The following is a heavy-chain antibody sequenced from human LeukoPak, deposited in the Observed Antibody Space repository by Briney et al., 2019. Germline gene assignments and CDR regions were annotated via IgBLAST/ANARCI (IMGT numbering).Heavy chain of an antibody. D-gene: IGHD6-13*01. CDR3: ARGPDLQQQLTDFDY. CDR1: GYTFTGYY. Sequence: GASVKVSCKTSGYTFTGYYMHWVRQAPGQGLEWMGWINPHSGGTDYAQRFQDRVTVTRDTSISTAYMELSRLRSDDTAVYCCARGPDLQQQLTDFDYWGQGTLVTVSS. CDR2: INPHSGGT. J-gene: IGHJ4*02. V-gene: IGHV1-2*02.